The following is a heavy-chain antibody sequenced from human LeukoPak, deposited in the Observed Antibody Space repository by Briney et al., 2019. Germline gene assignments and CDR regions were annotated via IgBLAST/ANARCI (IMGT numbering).Heavy chain of an antibody. Sequence: GASVTVSCKASGYTFTGYYMHWVRQAPGQGLERMGWINPNSGGTNYAQKFQGRVTMTRDTSISTAYMELSRLRSDDTAVYYCARVLRTPYYDILTGYDYMDVWGKGTTVTVSS. J-gene: IGHJ6*03. V-gene: IGHV1-2*02. CDR1: GYTFTGYY. CDR3: ARVLRTPYYDILTGYDYMDV. D-gene: IGHD3-9*01. CDR2: INPNSGGT.